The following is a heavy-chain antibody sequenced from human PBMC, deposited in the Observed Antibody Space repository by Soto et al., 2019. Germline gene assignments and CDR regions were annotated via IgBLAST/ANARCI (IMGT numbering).Heavy chain of an antibody. CDR3: ARGLISNDYDYIWGSYPLNWFDP. Sequence: SETLSLTCAVYGGSFSGYYWSWIRQPPGKGLEWIGEINHSGSTNYNPSLKSRVTISVDTSKNQFSLKPSSVTAADTAVYYCARGLISNDYDYIWGSYPLNWFDPWGQGTLVTVSS. D-gene: IGHD3-16*02. J-gene: IGHJ5*02. CDR2: INHSGST. V-gene: IGHV4-34*01. CDR1: GGSFSGYY.